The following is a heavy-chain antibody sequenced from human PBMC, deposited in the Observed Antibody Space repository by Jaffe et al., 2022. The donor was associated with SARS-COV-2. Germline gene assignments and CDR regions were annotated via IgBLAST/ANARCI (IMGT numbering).Heavy chain of an antibody. V-gene: IGHV3-7*03. CDR3: ATVWFGELFFRGDAFDI. Sequence: EVQLVESGGGLVQPGGSLRLSCAASGFTFSSYWMSWVRQAPGKGLEWVANIKQDGSEKYYVDSVKGRFTISRDNAKNSLYLQMNSLRAEDTAVYYCATVWFGELFFRGDAFDIWGQGTMVTVSS. J-gene: IGHJ3*02. CDR1: GFTFSSYW. CDR2: IKQDGSEK. D-gene: IGHD3-10*01.